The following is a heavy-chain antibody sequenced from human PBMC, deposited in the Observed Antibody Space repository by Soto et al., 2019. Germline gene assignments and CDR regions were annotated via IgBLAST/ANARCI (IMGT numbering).Heavy chain of an antibody. D-gene: IGHD1-7*01. V-gene: IGHV3-9*01. J-gene: IGHJ4*02. CDR3: ATELRDY. CDR1: GFTFDDYA. Sequence: EVQLVESGGGLVQPGRSLRLSCAASGFTFDDYAMHWVRQAPGKGLEWVSGISWNSGSIGYADSVKGRFTISRDNAKNSLYLQMNSLRAEDTAFYYCATELRDYWGQGTLVTVSS. CDR2: ISWNSGSI.